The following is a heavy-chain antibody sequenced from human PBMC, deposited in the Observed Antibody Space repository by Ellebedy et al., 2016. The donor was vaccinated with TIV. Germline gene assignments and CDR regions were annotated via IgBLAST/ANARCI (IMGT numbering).Heavy chain of an antibody. CDR1: GYTFTSYG. CDR2: ISAYNGNT. Sequence: ASVKVSXXASGYTFTSYGISWVRQAPGQGLEWMGWISAYNGNTNYAQKFQGRVTMTRNTSISTAYMELSSLRSEDTAVYYCARAPLRPYYDFWSGYLDDAFDIWGQGTMVTVSS. CDR3: ARAPLRPYYDFWSGYLDDAFDI. V-gene: IGHV1-18*01. D-gene: IGHD3-3*01. J-gene: IGHJ3*02.